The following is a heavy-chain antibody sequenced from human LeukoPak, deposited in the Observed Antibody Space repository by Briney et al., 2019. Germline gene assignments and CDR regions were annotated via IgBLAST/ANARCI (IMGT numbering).Heavy chain of an antibody. D-gene: IGHD3-10*01. CDR3: ARQCCRGASPGFDP. Sequence: GESLKISCKGSGYSFTDYWIAWVRQMPGKGLELMGIIYPGDSDTKYSPSFQGQVTFSADKSISPAFLQWSSLRASDSAIYYCARQCCRGASPGFDPWGQGTLVTVSS. J-gene: IGHJ5*02. V-gene: IGHV5-51*01. CDR1: GYSFTDYW. CDR2: IYPGDSDT.